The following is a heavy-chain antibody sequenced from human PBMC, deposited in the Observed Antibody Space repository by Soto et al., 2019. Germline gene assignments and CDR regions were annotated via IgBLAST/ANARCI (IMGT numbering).Heavy chain of an antibody. D-gene: IGHD6-6*01. J-gene: IGHJ6*02. CDR1: GFTFDDYA. CDR3: AKDIAARPPDYYYGMDV. V-gene: IGHV3-43D*04. Sequence: PGGSLRLSCAASGFTFDDYAMHWVRQAPGKGLEWVSLISWDGGSTYYADSVKGRFTISRDNSKNSLYLQMNSLRAEDTALYYCAKDIAARPPDYYYGMDVWGQGTTVTVSS. CDR2: ISWDGGST.